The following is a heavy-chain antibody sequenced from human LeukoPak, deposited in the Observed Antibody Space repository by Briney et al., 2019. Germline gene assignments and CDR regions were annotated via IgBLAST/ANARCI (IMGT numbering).Heavy chain of an antibody. CDR2: INHSGST. CDR3: ARGQWGGWWDYFDY. J-gene: IGHJ4*02. Sequence: PSETLSLTCAVYGGSFSGYYWSWIPQPPGKGLEWIGEINHSGSTNYNPSLKSLVTISVDTSKNQFSLKPSSVTAADTAVYYCARGQWGGWWDYFDYWGQGTLVTVSS. V-gene: IGHV4-34*01. CDR1: GGSFSGYY. D-gene: IGHD6-19*01.